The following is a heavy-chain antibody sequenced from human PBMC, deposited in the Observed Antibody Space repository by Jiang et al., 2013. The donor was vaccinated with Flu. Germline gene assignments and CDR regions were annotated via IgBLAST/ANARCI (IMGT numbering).Heavy chain of an antibody. Sequence: GLVKPSETLSLTCTVSGGSISSSSYYWGWIRQPPGKGLEWIGSIYYSGSTYXNPSLKSRVTISVDTSKNQFSLKLSSVTAADTAVYYCARSRRDIVVVVAATPGNWFDPWGQGTLVTVSS. J-gene: IGHJ5*02. V-gene: IGHV4-39*07. CDR1: GGSISSSSYY. D-gene: IGHD2-15*01. CDR2: IYYSGST. CDR3: ARSRRDIVVVVAATPGNWFDP.